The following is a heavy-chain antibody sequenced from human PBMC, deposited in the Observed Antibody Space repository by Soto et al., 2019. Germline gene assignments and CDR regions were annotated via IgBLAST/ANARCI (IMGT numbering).Heavy chain of an antibody. J-gene: IGHJ4*02. CDR1: GYTFNYYG. Sequence: QVQLVQSGAEVKKPGASVKVSCKASGYTFNYYGINWVRQAPGQGLEWMGWISAFNGDTKYAHNLQGRVTLTTDTXXSTAYMELGSLRSDDTAVYYCARDIIDHNNLAMDSWGQGTLVTVSS. V-gene: IGHV1-18*01. D-gene: IGHD5-18*01. CDR3: ARDIIDHNNLAMDS. CDR2: ISAFNGDT.